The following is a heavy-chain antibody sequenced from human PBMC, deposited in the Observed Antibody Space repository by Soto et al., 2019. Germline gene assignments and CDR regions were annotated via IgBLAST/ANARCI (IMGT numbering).Heavy chain of an antibody. J-gene: IGHJ4*02. V-gene: IGHV2-5*02. CDR2: IYWDDDK. D-gene: IGHD1-26*01. CDR3: AHRVGAPGYFYY. CDR1: GFSLSTTEVG. Sequence: SGPTLVNPTQTLTLTCTFSGFSLSTTEVGVAWIRQPPGKALEWLALIYWDDDKRYSPSLKSRLTITKDTSKNQVVLTMTNMDPVDTATYYCAHRVGAPGYFYYWGQGTLVTVSS.